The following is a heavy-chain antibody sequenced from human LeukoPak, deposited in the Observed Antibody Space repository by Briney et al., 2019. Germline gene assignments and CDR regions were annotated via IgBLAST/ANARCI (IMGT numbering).Heavy chain of an antibody. CDR3: AKYYYSGDSPFDY. D-gene: IGHD2-21*02. J-gene: IGHJ4*02. V-gene: IGHV3-23*01. Sequence: GGSLRLSCAASGFTFSSYAMTWARQAPGKGLEWVSAISANSGSTYYADSVRGRFTISRDNSKNTLDLQMSSLRAEDTAIYYCAKYYYSGDSPFDYWGQGTLVTVSS. CDR2: ISANSGST. CDR1: GFTFSSYA.